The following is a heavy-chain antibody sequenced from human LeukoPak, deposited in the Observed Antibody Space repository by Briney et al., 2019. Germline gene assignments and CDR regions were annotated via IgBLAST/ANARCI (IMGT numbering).Heavy chain of an antibody. Sequence: SETLSLTCSVSSGSISSSNYYWGWIRQPPGKGLEWIASIYSSGSTYYNPSLKSRVTISVDTSKNQFSLKLSSVTAADTAMYYCARHNIFYDSSGYQNWFDPWGQGTQVTVSS. D-gene: IGHD3-22*01. J-gene: IGHJ5*02. CDR1: SGSISSSNYY. V-gene: IGHV4-39*01. CDR3: ARHNIFYDSSGYQNWFDP. CDR2: IYSSGST.